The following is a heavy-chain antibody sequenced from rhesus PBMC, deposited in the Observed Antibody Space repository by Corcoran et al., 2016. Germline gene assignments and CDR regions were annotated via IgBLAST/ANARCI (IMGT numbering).Heavy chain of an antibody. CDR3: ARGEMELSYGLDS. D-gene: IGHD3-22*01. CDR1: GYSSSSGYG. Sequence: QVQLQESGPGLVKPSETLSFPCAVSGYSSSSGYGWSWIRQLPGKGLEWIGYIGGSSGSTNYNPSLESRVTISKDTSKNQFSLKLSSVTAADTAVYYCARGEMELSYGLDSWGQGVVVTVSS. CDR2: IGGSSGST. J-gene: IGHJ6*01. V-gene: IGHV4-127*01.